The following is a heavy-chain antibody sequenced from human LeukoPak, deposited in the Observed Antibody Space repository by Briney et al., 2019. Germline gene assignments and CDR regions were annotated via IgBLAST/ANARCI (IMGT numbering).Heavy chain of an antibody. J-gene: IGHJ4*02. Sequence: PSETLSLTCTVSGGSISSGGYYWGWLRQHPGKGLEWIGYIYYSGSTYYNPSLKSRVTISVDTSKNQFSLKLSSVTAADTAVYYCARDYDSSGYYYSWGQGTLVTVSS. CDR3: ARDYDSSGYYYS. V-gene: IGHV4-31*03. CDR1: GGSISSGGYY. D-gene: IGHD3-22*01. CDR2: IYYSGST.